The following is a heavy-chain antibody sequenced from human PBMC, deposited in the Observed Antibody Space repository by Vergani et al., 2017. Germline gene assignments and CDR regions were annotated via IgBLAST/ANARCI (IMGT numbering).Heavy chain of an antibody. CDR3: ARRPYAFDI. D-gene: IGHD6-6*01. J-gene: IGHJ3*02. Sequence: QVRLEESGPGLVEPSETLSLTCAVSGYSIRNGYYWGWLRQPPGKGLEWIGSIYYSVSTYYNPSLKSRVTISVDTSKNQFSLKLSSVTAADTAVYYCARRPYAFDIWGQGTMVTVSS. CDR1: GYSIRNGYY. V-gene: IGHV4-38-2*01. CDR2: IYYSVST.